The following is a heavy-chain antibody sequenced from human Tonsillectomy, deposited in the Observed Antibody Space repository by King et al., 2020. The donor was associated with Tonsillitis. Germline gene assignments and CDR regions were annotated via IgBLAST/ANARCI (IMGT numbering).Heavy chain of an antibody. CDR2: INPNSGGT. D-gene: IGHD6-13*01. J-gene: IGHJ6*02. V-gene: IGHV1-2*02. CDR3: ARGGSSSSLNYYYGMDV. Sequence: VQLVESGAEVKKPGASVKVSCKASGYTFTGYYMHWVRQAPGQGLEWMGWINPNSGGTNYAQKFQGRVTMTRDTSISTAYMELGRLRSDDTAVYYCARGGSSSSLNYYYGMDVWGQGTTVTVSS. CDR1: GYTFTGYY.